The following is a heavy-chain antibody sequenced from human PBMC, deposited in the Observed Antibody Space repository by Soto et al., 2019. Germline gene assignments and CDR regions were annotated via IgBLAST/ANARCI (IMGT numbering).Heavy chain of an antibody. V-gene: IGHV3-7*03. CDR3: VRARIDY. CDR1: GFTFSNYW. Sequence: EVQLVVSGGGLVQPGGSLRLSCAASGFTFSNYWMTWVRQSPAKGLEWVATINGDGTETYYGDSVQGRFTISRDNAKNSLFLRLNTLREDDTAVYYCVRARIDYWGQGTLVTVSS. CDR2: INGDGTET. J-gene: IGHJ4*02.